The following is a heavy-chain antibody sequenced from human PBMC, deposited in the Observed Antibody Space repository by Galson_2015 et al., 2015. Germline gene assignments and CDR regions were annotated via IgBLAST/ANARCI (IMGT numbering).Heavy chain of an antibody. V-gene: IGHV3-48*02. CDR2: ISSSSNTI. CDR3: ARGPFGYSYGHFDY. D-gene: IGHD5-18*01. CDR1: GFTFSSYS. Sequence: SPRLSCAASGFTFSSYSMNWVRQAPGKGLEWVSYISSSSNTIYYADSVKGRFIISRDNAQNSLYLQMNSLTDENTAVYYCARGPFGYSYGHFDYWGQGTLVTVSS. J-gene: IGHJ4*02.